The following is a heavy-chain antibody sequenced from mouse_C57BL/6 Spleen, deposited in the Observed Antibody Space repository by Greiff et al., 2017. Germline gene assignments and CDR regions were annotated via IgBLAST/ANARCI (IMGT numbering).Heavy chain of an antibody. Sequence: VMLVESGGGLVKPGGSLKLSCAASGFTFSSYAMSWVRQTPEKRLEWVATISDGGSYTYYPDNVKGRFTISRDNAKNNLYLQMSHLKSEDTAMYYCARNYFDYWGQGTTLTVSS. CDR1: GFTFSSYA. CDR3: ARNYFDY. V-gene: IGHV5-4*03. CDR2: ISDGGSYT. J-gene: IGHJ2*01.